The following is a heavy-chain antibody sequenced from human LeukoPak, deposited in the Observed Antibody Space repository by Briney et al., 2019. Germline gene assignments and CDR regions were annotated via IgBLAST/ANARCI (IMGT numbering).Heavy chain of an antibody. CDR2: KYYSGSA. J-gene: IGHJ3*02. V-gene: IGHV4-31*03. CDR1: GVSVSDGRYY. D-gene: IGHD2-2*01. Sequence: SQTLSLTCNVSGVSVSDGRYYWTWIRQHPGKGLEWIGYKYYSGSAKYNPSLKSRLTISIDTSKNQFSLQLSSVTAAETATYYCATPYCSGISCLDVFNMWGQGTRVTVSS. CDR3: ATPYCSGISCLDVFNM.